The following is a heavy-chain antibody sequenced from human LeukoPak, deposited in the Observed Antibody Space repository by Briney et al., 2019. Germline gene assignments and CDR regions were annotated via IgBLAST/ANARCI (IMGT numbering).Heavy chain of an antibody. J-gene: IGHJ4*02. CDR3: ARMNYVSTGWGAPFDY. D-gene: IGHD1-7*01. V-gene: IGHV3-23*01. Sequence: GGSLRLSCAASGFTFSSYGMHWVRQAPGKGLEWVSGISASGGSTYYADSVKGRFTISRDNSKNSLYLQMNSLRAEDTAVYYCARMNYVSTGWGAPFDYWGQGTLVTVSS. CDR1: GFTFSSYG. CDR2: ISASGGST.